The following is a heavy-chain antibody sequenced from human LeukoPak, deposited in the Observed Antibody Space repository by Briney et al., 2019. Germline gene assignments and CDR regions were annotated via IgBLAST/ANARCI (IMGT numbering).Heavy chain of an antibody. CDR1: GYTFTSYD. J-gene: IGHJ6*02. V-gene: IGHV1-8*01. Sequence: ASVKVSCKASGYTFTSYDINWVRQATGQGLEWMGWMNPNSGNTGYAQKFQGRVTMTRNTSISTAYMELSSLRSEDTAVYYCARFLGYCSGGSCYSKSYYYYYGMDVWGQGTTVTVSS. D-gene: IGHD2-15*01. CDR3: ARFLGYCSGGSCYSKSYYYYYGMDV. CDR2: MNPNSGNT.